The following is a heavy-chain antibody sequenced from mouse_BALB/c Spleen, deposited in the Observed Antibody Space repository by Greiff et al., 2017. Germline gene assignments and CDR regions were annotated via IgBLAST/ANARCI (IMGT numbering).Heavy chain of an antibody. V-gene: IGHV14-4*02. CDR2: IDPENGDT. J-gene: IGHJ3*01. D-gene: IGHD2-4*01. CDR3: SYYDYDRFAY. Sequence: EVQRVESGAELVRSGASVKLSCTASGFNITDYYMHWVKQRPEQGLEWIGWIDPENGDTEYAPKFQGKATMTADTSSNTAYLQLSSLTSEDTAVYYCSYYDYDRFAYWGQGTLVTVSA. CDR1: GFNITDYY.